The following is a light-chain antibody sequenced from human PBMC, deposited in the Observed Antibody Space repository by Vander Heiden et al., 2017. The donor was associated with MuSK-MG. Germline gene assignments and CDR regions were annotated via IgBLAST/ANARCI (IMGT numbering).Light chain of an antibody. CDR3: MSPTDDSACVF. V-gene: IGLV2-14*03. J-gene: IGLJ2*01. CDR2: DVT. CDR1: GSDFGEFKS. Sequence: SALTQPASVSGSPWPSVSISCTAAGSDFGEFKSVCWYRQPPGEAPNFIVYDVTKRRSGVASRFSGSQSVLTASMTSSGLQPEAAPDYSSMSPTDDSACVFFGCGTNLTVL.